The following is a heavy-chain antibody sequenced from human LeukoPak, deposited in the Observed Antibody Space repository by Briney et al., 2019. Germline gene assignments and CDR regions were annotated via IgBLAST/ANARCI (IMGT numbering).Heavy chain of an antibody. Sequence: GASLRLSCAASGFTFSSYAISWVRQAPGKGLEWVSAISGSGGSTYYADSVKGRFTISRDNSKNTLYLQMNSLRAEDTAVYYCANSGPPRYLREWFDPWGQGTLVTVSS. D-gene: IGHD3-9*01. J-gene: IGHJ5*02. CDR2: ISGSGGST. CDR3: ANSGPPRYLREWFDP. V-gene: IGHV3-23*01. CDR1: GFTFSSYA.